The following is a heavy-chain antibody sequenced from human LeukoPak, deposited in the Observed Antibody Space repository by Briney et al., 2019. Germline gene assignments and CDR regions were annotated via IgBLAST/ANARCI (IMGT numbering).Heavy chain of an antibody. V-gene: IGHV3-21*01. Sequence: GGSLRLSCAASGFTFISYSMNWVRQAPGKGLEWVSSISSSSSYIYYADSVRGRFTISRDNAKNSLYLQMNSLRAEDTAVYYCARHRLGSYSGFAYWGLGTLVTVSS. D-gene: IGHD1-26*01. CDR2: ISSSSSYI. CDR3: ARHRLGSYSGFAY. CDR1: GFTFISYS. J-gene: IGHJ4*02.